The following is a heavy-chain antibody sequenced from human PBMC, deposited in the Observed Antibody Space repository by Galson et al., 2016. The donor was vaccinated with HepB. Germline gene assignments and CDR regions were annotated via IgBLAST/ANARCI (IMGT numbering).Heavy chain of an antibody. D-gene: IGHD6-19*01. CDR1: GFTFSNHW. J-gene: IGHJ4*02. CDR3: TTVLSTASMSGWYDWGFDS. V-gene: IGHV3-15*07. Sequence: SLRLSCAASGFTFSNHWMHWVRQAPGKGLEWVGRIKSKVDGEAADYAAPVKGRFTISGDDSKNTLYLQMTGLKTEDTAVYYCTTVLSTASMSGWYDWGFDSWGQGTLVTVSS. CDR2: IKSKVDGEAA.